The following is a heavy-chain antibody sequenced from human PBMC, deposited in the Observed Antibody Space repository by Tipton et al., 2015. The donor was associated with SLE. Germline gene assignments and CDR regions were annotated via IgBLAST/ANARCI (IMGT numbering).Heavy chain of an antibody. V-gene: IGHV3-30*02. CDR1: GFTFSSYG. J-gene: IGHJ4*02. CDR3: ASTPGYYDSSGYYYYFDY. D-gene: IGHD3-22*01. Sequence: SGFTFSSYGMHWVRQAPGKGLEWVAFIRYDGSNKYYADSVKGRFTISRDNSKNTLYLQMNSLRAEDTAVYYCASTPGYYDSSGYYYYFDYWGQGTLVTVSS. CDR2: IRYDGSNK.